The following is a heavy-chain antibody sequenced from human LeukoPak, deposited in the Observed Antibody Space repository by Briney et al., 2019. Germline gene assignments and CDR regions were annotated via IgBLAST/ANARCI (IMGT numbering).Heavy chain of an antibody. Sequence: ASVKVSCKASGYSFTNYALHWVRQAPGQRLEWMGWTNGATGNTRFSQDFQGRLTITIDTSASTSYMELSSLRSEDTAVYYCARSPGGNARTWLDFWGQGTLVTVSS. CDR2: TNGATGNT. J-gene: IGHJ4*02. CDR1: GYSFTNYA. CDR3: ARSPGGNARTWLDF. D-gene: IGHD4-23*01. V-gene: IGHV1-3*02.